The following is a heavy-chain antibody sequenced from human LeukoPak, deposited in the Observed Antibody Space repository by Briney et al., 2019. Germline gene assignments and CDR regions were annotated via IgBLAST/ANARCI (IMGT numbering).Heavy chain of an antibody. Sequence: GGSLRLSCAASGFTFSNYAMSWVRQAPGKGLEWVSAVGDDGGATYSADSVKGRFTISRDNSKNTLYLQMNSLRAEDTAVYYCAKDQGRELLRYYYYGMDVWGQGTTVTVSS. CDR2: VGDDGGAT. CDR3: AKDQGRELLRYYYYGMDV. V-gene: IGHV3-23*01. J-gene: IGHJ6*02. CDR1: GFTFSNYA. D-gene: IGHD1-26*01.